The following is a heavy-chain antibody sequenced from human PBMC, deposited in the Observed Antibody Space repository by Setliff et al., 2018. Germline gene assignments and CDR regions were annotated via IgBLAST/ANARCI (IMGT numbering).Heavy chain of an antibody. D-gene: IGHD3-3*01. CDR1: GGTFSSYA. J-gene: IGHJ6*02. Sequence: GASVKVSCKASGGTFSSYAINWVRQATGQGLEWMGWMNPNSGNTGYAQKFQGRVTITRNTSISTAYMELSSLRSEDTAVYYCARDGPWIGEEWLLHYYYYYGMDVWGQGTTVTVSS. V-gene: IGHV1-8*03. CDR2: MNPNSGNT. CDR3: ARDGPWIGEEWLLHYYYYYGMDV.